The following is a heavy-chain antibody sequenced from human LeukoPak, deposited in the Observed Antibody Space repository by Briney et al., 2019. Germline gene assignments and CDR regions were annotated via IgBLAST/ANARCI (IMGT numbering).Heavy chain of an antibody. CDR2: IEQDGTEK. CDR1: GFTFSSYW. V-gene: IGHV3-7*03. Sequence: GGSLRLSCAASGFTFSSYWMSWVRQAPGKGLEWVANIEQDGTEKYYVDSVKGRFTISRDNAKNSLYLQMNRLRAEDTALYYCATNGGGDSGYGNFDYWGQGTLVTVSS. D-gene: IGHD5-12*01. CDR3: ATNGGGDSGYGNFDY. J-gene: IGHJ4*02.